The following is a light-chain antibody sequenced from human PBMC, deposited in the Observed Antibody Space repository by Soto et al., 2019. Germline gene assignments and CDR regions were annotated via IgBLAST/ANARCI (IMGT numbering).Light chain of an antibody. CDR3: SSYTSSSTLYV. CDR2: EVS. CDR1: SSDVGGYNY. Sequence: QSVLTQPASVSGSPGQSITISCTGTSSDVGGYNYVSWYQQHQGKAPKPMIYEVSNRPSGVSNRFSGSKSGNTASLTISGLQAEDEADYYCSSYTSSSTLYVFGTGTKVTVL. V-gene: IGLV2-14*01. J-gene: IGLJ1*01.